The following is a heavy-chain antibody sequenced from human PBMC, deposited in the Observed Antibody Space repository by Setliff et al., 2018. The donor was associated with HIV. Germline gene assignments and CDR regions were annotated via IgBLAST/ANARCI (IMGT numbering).Heavy chain of an antibody. Sequence: ASVKVSCKASGYTFTGYAMHWVRQAPGQRLEWMGWINAGNGNTKYSQKFQGRVTITRDTSASTAYMELSSLRSEDTAVYYCARDHRNCGGDCGDGWYYYYYGMDVWGQGTTVTVSS. D-gene: IGHD2-21*02. CDR1: GYTFTGYA. V-gene: IGHV1-3*01. CDR2: INAGNGNT. J-gene: IGHJ6*02. CDR3: ARDHRNCGGDCGDGWYYYYYGMDV.